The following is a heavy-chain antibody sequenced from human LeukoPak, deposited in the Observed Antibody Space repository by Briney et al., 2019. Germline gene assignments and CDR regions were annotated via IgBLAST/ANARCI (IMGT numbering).Heavy chain of an antibody. V-gene: IGHV4-59*01. CDR1: GGSISSYY. Sequence: SETLSLTCTVSGGSISSYYWSWIRQPPGKGLEWIGYIYYSGSTSYNPSLKSRVTISVDTSKNQFSLKLSSVTAADTAVYYCARGYGSGSYLVHWGQGTLVTVSS. D-gene: IGHD3-10*01. CDR3: ARGYGSGSYLVH. CDR2: IYYSGST. J-gene: IGHJ4*02.